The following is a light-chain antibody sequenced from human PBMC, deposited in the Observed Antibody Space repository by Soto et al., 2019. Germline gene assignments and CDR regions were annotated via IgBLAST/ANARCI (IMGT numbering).Light chain of an antibody. CDR3: ASWDDSLKALL. J-gene: IGLJ3*02. CDR1: SSDVGAFNY. CDR2: EVT. V-gene: IGLV2-8*01. Sequence: QSALTQPPSASGSPGQSVTISCTGTSSDVGAFNYVSWYQQYPGEAPKLIIYEVTKRPSGVPDRFSGSKSGSTASLTVSGLQAEDEADYYCASWDDSLKALLFGGGTQLTVL.